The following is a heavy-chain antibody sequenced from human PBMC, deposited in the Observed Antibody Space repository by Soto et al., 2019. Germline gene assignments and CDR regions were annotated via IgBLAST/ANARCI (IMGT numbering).Heavy chain of an antibody. CDR1: GGSFSGYY. Sequence: PSETLSLTCAVYGGSFSGYYWSWIRQPPGKGLEWIGEINHSGSTNYNPSLKSRVTISVDTSKNQFSLKLSSVTAADTAVYYCVGEYNFNWFDPWGQGTLVTVSS. CDR3: VGEYNFNWFDP. D-gene: IGHD3-16*01. CDR2: INHSGST. V-gene: IGHV4-34*01. J-gene: IGHJ5*02.